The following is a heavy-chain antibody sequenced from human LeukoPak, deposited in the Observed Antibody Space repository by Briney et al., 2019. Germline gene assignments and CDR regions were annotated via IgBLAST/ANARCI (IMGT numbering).Heavy chain of an antibody. V-gene: IGHV3-7*01. J-gene: IGHJ6*03. CDR2: IKQDGSEK. CDR1: GFTFSTYY. CDR3: AKGHGWEASYYYYYMDV. D-gene: IGHD1-26*01. Sequence: PGGSLRLSCAASGFTFSTYYMSWVRQAPGTGLEWVANIKQDGSEKYYVDSVKGRFTISRDNSKNTLYLKMNSLRAEDTAVYYCAKGHGWEASYYYYYMDVWGKGTTVTISS.